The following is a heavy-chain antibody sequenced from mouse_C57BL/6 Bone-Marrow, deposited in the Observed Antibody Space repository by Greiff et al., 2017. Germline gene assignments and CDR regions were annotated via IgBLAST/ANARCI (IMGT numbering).Heavy chain of an antibody. D-gene: IGHD2-3*01. CDR2: ISDGGSYT. J-gene: IGHJ2*01. Sequence: EVQVVESGGGLVKPGGSLKLSCAASGFTFSSYAMSWVRQTPEKRLEWVATISDGGSYTYYPDNVKGRFTISRDNAKNNLYLQMSHLRSEDTAMYYCARDRDGGDYWGQGTTLTVSS. V-gene: IGHV5-4*01. CDR3: ARDRDGGDY. CDR1: GFTFSSYA.